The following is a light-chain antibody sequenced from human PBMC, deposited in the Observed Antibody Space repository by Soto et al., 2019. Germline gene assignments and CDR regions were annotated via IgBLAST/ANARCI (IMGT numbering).Light chain of an antibody. CDR2: GAS. CDR3: QQYNSWPLT. J-gene: IGKJ4*01. Sequence: IVLTQSPCTLSLSPGGRATLSCRASQSVRSRFLAWYQQKPGQAPSLLIYGASNRATGIPDRFSGSGSGTDFTRTISRLEPEDFAVYYCQQYNSWPLTCGVGTKV. V-gene: IGKV3-20*01. CDR1: QSVRSRF.